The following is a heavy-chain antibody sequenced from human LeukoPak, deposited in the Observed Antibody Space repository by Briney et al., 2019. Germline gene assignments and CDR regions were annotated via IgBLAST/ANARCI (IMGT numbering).Heavy chain of an antibody. Sequence: SETLSLTCNVSGASMSSNYWSWIRQPPGKGLEWIGYIYHSGNTNYSPSLESRVTMSVDESKNQFSLRVHFVSAVDTAVYYCASTRRAAVAGRFDSWGQGTTVTVSS. CDR2: IYHSGNT. J-gene: IGHJ4*03. V-gene: IGHV4-4*09. CDR3: ASTRRAAVAGRFDS. D-gene: IGHD6-19*01. CDR1: GASMSSNY.